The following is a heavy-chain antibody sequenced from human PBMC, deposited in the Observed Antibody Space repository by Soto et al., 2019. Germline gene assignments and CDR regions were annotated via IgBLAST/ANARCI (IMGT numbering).Heavy chain of an antibody. Sequence: SETLSLTCTVSGGSISSSSYYWGWIRQPPGKGLEWIGSIYYSGSTYYNPSLKSRVTISVDTSKNQFSLKLSSVTAADTAVYYCARGSSGWYAGWFDPWGQGTLVTVSS. J-gene: IGHJ5*02. CDR3: ARGSSGWYAGWFDP. CDR2: IYYSGST. D-gene: IGHD6-19*01. V-gene: IGHV4-39*07. CDR1: GGSISSSSYY.